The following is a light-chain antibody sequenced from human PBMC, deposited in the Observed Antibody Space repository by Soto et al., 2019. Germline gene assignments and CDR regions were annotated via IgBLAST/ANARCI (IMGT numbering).Light chain of an antibody. CDR2: STN. J-gene: IGLJ2*01. Sequence: QAVVTQPPSASETPGQRVTISCSGSTSSVGSNTVNWYQQLPGTAPKVLIFSTNERPSGVPDRFSGSKSGTSASLAISGLQSEDEADYYCAAWDDTLNGWIFGGGTKLTVL. V-gene: IGLV1-44*01. CDR1: TSSVGSNT. CDR3: AAWDDTLNGWI.